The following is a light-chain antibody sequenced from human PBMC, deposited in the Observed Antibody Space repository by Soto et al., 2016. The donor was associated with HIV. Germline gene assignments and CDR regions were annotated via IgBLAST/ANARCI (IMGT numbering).Light chain of an antibody. V-gene: IGKV1-27*01. J-gene: IGKJ4*01. CDR1: QDIYNY. Sequence: DIQMTQSPSSLSGSIGDRVSITCWASQDIYNYLAWYQQKPGKVPRLLISAAMNLESGVPSRFRGSGSGTEFTLTITSLQPEDIATYYCQKYNGVITFGGGTKVEI. CDR3: QKYNGVIT. CDR2: AAM.